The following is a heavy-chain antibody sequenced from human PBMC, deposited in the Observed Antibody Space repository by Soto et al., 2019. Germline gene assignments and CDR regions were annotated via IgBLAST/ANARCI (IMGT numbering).Heavy chain of an antibody. CDR2: SYHSGSS. Sequence: QLQLQESGPGLVEPSQTLSLTCPVSGGSIKSAGHSWGWVRQSPGKGLEWIGYSYHSGSSYYNPSLQSRVTISVDRSKAQFYLTLTSVTAADTAVYFFARARYYDWCFDLWGLGTPVTVSS. CDR3: ARARYYDWCFDL. D-gene: IGHD3-9*01. V-gene: IGHV4-30-2*06. CDR1: GGSIKSAGHS. J-gene: IGHJ4*02.